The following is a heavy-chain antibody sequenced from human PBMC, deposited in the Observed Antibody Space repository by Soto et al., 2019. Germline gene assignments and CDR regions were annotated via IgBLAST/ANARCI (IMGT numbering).Heavy chain of an antibody. V-gene: IGHV3-23*01. Sequence: GGSLRLSCAASGFTFSSYAMSLVRQAPGKGLEWVSAISGSGGSTYYADSVKGRFTISRDNSKNTLYLQMNSLRAEDTAVYYCAKNSGSYYWGRGDPYYYFDYWGQGTLVTVSS. CDR3: AKNSGSYYWGRGDPYYYFDY. CDR2: ISGSGGST. CDR1: GFTFSSYA. J-gene: IGHJ4*02. D-gene: IGHD1-26*01.